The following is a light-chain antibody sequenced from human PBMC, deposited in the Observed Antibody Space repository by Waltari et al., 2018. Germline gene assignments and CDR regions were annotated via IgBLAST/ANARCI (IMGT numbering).Light chain of an antibody. Sequence: QTVVTQEPSLSVSPGGTVTLTCALSSGSLSSTSYATWYQQTPGQAPRTLVYTWSSRAFGVPDRFSGSILGNKAALTITGAQADDESDYYCSLYMGSGIWVFGGGTKLTVL. CDR2: TWS. J-gene: IGLJ3*02. CDR1: SGSLSSTSY. CDR3: SLYMGSGIWV. V-gene: IGLV8-61*01.